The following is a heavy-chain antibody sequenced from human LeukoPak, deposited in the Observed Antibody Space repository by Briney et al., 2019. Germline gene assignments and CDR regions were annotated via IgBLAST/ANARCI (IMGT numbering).Heavy chain of an antibody. CDR2: ISGNGGST. CDR3: AKFRPITSVAGTIFHY. Sequence: GGSLRLSCAASGFTFTNYAMSWVRQAPGKGMEWVSAISGNGGSTYSAASVKGRFAIPRDNSKITLYLQVNTLRAEDTAVYYCAKFRPITSVAGTIFHYWGQGTLVTVSS. J-gene: IGHJ4*02. CDR1: GFTFTNYA. D-gene: IGHD6-19*01. V-gene: IGHV3-23*01.